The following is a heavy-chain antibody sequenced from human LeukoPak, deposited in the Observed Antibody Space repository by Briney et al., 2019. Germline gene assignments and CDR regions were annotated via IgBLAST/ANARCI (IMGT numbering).Heavy chain of an antibody. Sequence: GGSLRLSCAASGFTFSSYWMSWVRQAPGKGLEWVANIKQDGSEKYYVDSVKGRFTISRDNAKNSLYLQMNSLRAEDTAVYYCARDSSKPTYYDFWSGPSPDYWGQGTLVTVSS. J-gene: IGHJ4*02. CDR2: IKQDGSEK. V-gene: IGHV3-7*01. D-gene: IGHD3-3*01. CDR1: GFTFSSYW. CDR3: ARDSSKPTYYDFWSGPSPDY.